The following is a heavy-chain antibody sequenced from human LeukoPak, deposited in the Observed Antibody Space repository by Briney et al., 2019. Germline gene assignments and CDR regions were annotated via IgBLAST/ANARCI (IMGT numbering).Heavy chain of an antibody. CDR1: GFTFSSYA. Sequence: GGSLRLSCAASGFTFSSYAMHWVRRAPGKGLEWLAVIVHHGSDTYYADSVKGRFTISRDNSKNTVYLQMNSLRTEDTAVYYCAKESDSGYYRTADSWGQGTLITVSS. V-gene: IGHV3-30*04. D-gene: IGHD3-22*01. CDR2: IVHHGSDT. J-gene: IGHJ4*02. CDR3: AKESDSGYYRTADS.